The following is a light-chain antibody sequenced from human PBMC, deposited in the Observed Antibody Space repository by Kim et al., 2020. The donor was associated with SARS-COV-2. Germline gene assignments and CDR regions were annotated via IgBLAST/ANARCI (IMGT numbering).Light chain of an antibody. Sequence: QSVLSQPRSASGTPGQRVTISCSGSDSNIGSNTVNWYQQFPGTAPKLLIDSNNRQPSGVPDRVSGSKSGTSASLAISGLQSEDEADYYCAAWDDSLDVWMFGGGTKLTVL. J-gene: IGLJ3*02. V-gene: IGLV1-44*01. CDR1: DSNIGSNT. CDR3: AAWDDSLDVWM. CDR2: SNN.